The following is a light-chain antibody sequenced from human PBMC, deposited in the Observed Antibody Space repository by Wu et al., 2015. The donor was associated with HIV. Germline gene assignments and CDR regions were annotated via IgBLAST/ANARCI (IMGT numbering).Light chain of an antibody. CDR3: QQFKTYPYT. Sequence: DIQMTQSPSTLSASIGDTITITCRASQRIGSWLAWYQQRPGRAPNLLLYEATNLESGVPSRFSASGSGTEFRLTISGLQPDDFATYYCQQFKTYPYTFGQGTKLEIK. CDR1: QRIGSW. J-gene: IGKJ2*01. V-gene: IGKV1-5*03. CDR2: EAT.